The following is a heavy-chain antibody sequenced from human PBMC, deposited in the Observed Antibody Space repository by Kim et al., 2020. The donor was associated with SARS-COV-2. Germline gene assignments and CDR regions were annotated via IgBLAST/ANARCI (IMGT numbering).Heavy chain of an antibody. CDR1: GFTFSSYA. CDR2: INNDGSNK. V-gene: IGHV3-74*01. CDR3: ARDDSGGTWGGWYDH. J-gene: IGHJ5*02. D-gene: IGHD3-10*01. Sequence: GGSLRLSCAASGFTFSSYAMYWVRQAPGKGLVWVSHINNDGSNKYYADSVKGRFTISRDNARNTLYLQLNSLRAEDTAIYYCARDDSGGTWGGWYDHWG.